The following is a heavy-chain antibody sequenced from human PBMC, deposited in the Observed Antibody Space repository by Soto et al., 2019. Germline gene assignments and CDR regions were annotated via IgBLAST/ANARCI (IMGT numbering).Heavy chain of an antibody. D-gene: IGHD5-18*01. V-gene: IGHV1-69*13. CDR1: GGTFSSYA. CDR2: IIPIFGTA. Sequence: SVKVSCKASGGTFSSYAISWVRQAPGQGLEWMGGIIPIFGTANYAQKFQGRATITADESTSTAYMELSSLRSEDTAVYYCASVPTAMVGIRYYYGMDVWGQGTTVTVSS. CDR3: ASVPTAMVGIRYYYGMDV. J-gene: IGHJ6*02.